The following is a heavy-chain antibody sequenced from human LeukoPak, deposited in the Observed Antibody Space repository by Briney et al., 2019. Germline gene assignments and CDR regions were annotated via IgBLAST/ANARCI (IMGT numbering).Heavy chain of an antibody. V-gene: IGHV4-34*01. CDR2: INHSGST. D-gene: IGHD3-3*01. J-gene: IGHJ5*02. CDR1: GGSFSGYY. CDR3: ARGRMYYDFWSGYYTWDNWFDP. Sequence: SETLSLTCAVYGGSFSGYYWSWIRQPPGKGLEWIGEINHSGSTNYNPSLKSRVTISVDTSKNQFSLKLSSVTAADTAVYYCARGRMYYDFWSGYYTWDNWFDPWGQGTLVTVSP.